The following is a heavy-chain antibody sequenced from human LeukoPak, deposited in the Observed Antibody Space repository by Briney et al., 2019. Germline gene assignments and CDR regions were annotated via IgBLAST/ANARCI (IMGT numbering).Heavy chain of an antibody. Sequence: GGSLRLSCAASGFTFSSYAMGWVRQAPGKGLEWVSAISGSGGSTYYADSVKGRFTISRDNSRNTLYLQMNSLRAEDTAVYYCAKPYSTITGKYYYDSSGYYYFDYWGQGTLVTVSS. D-gene: IGHD3-22*01. V-gene: IGHV3-23*01. J-gene: IGHJ4*02. CDR1: GFTFSSYA. CDR2: ISGSGGST. CDR3: AKPYSTITGKYYYDSSGYYYFDY.